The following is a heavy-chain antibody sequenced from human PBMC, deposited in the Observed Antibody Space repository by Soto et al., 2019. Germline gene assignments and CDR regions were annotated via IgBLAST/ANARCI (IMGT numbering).Heavy chain of an antibody. Sequence: GGSLILSCAASGFTFSSYGMHWVRQAPGKGLEWVAVISYDGSNKYYADSVKGRFTISRDNSKNTLYLQMNSLRAEDTAVYYCAKVKGSGYDYSIDYWGQGTLVTVSS. CDR1: GFTFSSYG. V-gene: IGHV3-30*18. CDR3: AKVKGSGYDYSIDY. J-gene: IGHJ4*02. CDR2: ISYDGSNK. D-gene: IGHD3-22*01.